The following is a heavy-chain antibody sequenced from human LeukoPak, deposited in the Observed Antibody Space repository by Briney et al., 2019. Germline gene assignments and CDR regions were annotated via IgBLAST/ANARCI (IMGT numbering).Heavy chain of an antibody. J-gene: IGHJ5*02. CDR3: AWTSHDSSGQSNWFDP. V-gene: IGHV1-18*01. Sequence: GASVKVSCKASGSTFISYGISWVRQAPGQGLEWVGWISTYNGNTKYAQKLQGRVTMTTDTSTSTAYMELRSLRSDDTAVYYCAWTSHDSSGQSNWFDPWGQGTLVTVSS. D-gene: IGHD3-22*01. CDR1: GSTFISYG. CDR2: ISTYNGNT.